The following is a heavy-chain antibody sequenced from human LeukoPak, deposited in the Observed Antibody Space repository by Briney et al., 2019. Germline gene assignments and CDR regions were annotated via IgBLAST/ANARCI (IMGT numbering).Heavy chain of an antibody. CDR1: GGTFSSYA. CDR2: IIPIFGTA. D-gene: IGHD5-18*01. CDR3: ARRGYSYGYEQDYYYGMDV. Sequence: ASVKVSCKASGGTFSSYAISWVRQAPGQGLEWMGGIIPIFGTANYAQKFQGRVTITADESTSTAYMELSSLRSEDTAVYYCARRGYSYGYEQDYYYGMDVWGQGTTVTVSS. V-gene: IGHV1-69*13. J-gene: IGHJ6*02.